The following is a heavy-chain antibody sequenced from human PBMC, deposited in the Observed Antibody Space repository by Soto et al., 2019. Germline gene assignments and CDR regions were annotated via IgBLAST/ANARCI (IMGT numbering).Heavy chain of an antibody. CDR2: IYYSGST. V-gene: IGHV4-59*01. CDR1: GGSISSYY. Sequence: QVQLQESGPGLVKPSETLSLTCTVSGGSISSYYWSWIRQPPGKGLEWIGYIYYSGSTNYNPSLKRRVTISVDTSKNQFSLKLSSVTAADTAVYYCAREDVGTAAGTIWFDPWGQGTLVTVSS. J-gene: IGHJ5*02. D-gene: IGHD6-13*01. CDR3: AREDVGTAAGTIWFDP.